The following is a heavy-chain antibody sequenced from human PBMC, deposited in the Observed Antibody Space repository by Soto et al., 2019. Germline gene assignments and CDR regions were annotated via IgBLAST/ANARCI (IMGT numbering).Heavy chain of an antibody. CDR3: ARDLWGYCGTDCYPLDV. CDR2: IYSSGST. CDR1: GGSISNSY. J-gene: IGHJ6*02. Sequence: SETVSLTCTVSGGSISNSYWSWIRQSPEKGLEWIGYIYSSGSTNYNPSLNSRVTISVDTSKNQFSLKLSSLSAADTAVYYCARDLWGYCGTDCYPLDVWGQGTTVTVSS. D-gene: IGHD2-21*02. V-gene: IGHV4-4*08.